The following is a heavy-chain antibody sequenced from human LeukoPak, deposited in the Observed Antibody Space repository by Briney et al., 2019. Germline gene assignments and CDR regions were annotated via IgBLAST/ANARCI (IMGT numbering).Heavy chain of an antibody. Sequence: GSSVKVSCKASDGTFSSYAISWVRQAPGQGLEWQGRIIPIFGTANYPQKFQGRVTITTDDSTSTAYLELSSLNSEATAVYYCARMTTVTTGFDYWGQGTLVTVSS. V-gene: IGHV1-69*05. D-gene: IGHD4-17*01. CDR3: ARMTTVTTGFDY. CDR2: IIPIFGTA. J-gene: IGHJ4*02. CDR1: DGTFSSYA.